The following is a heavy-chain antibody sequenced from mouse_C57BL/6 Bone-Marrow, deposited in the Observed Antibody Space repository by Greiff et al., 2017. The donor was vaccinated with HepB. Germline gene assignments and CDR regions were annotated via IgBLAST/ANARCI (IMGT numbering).Heavy chain of an antibody. CDR1: GYTFTSYW. Sequence: QVQLQQPGAELVKPGASVKLSCKASGYTFTSYWMQWVKQRPGQGLEWIGEIDPSDSYTNYNQKFKGKATLTVDTSSSTAYMQLSSLAAEDSAVYDGATYGNYEGDYWGQGTSVTVSS. D-gene: IGHD2-10*02. V-gene: IGHV1-50*01. J-gene: IGHJ4*01. CDR3: ATYGNYEGDY. CDR2: IDPSDSYT.